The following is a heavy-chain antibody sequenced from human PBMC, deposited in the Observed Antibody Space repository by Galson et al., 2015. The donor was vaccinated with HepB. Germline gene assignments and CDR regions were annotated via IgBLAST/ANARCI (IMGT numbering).Heavy chain of an antibody. J-gene: IGHJ4*02. CDR2: IYTSGST. V-gene: IGHV4-61*02. Sequence: TLSLTCTVSGGSISSGSYYWSWIRQPAGKGLEWIGRIYTSGSTNYNPSLKSRVTMSVDASKNQFSLKLSSVTAADTAAYYCARANRNRNHLPGYYFDYWGQGTLVTVSS. CDR1: GGSISSGSYY. CDR3: ARANRNRNHLPGYYFDY. D-gene: IGHD1-14*01.